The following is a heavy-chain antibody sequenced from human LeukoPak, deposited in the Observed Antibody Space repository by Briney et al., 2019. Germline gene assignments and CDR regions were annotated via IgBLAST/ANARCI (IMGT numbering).Heavy chain of an antibody. CDR1: GGSISSGGYY. CDR2: IYYSGST. V-gene: IGHV4-31*03. Sequence: PSQTLSLTCTVSGGSISSGGYYWSWIRQHPGKGLEGIGYIYYSGSTYYNPSLKSRVTISVDTSKNQFSLKLSSVTAADTAVYYCARGGSFGPSFDYWGQGTLVTVSS. J-gene: IGHJ4*02. CDR3: ARGGSFGPSFDY. D-gene: IGHD3-10*01.